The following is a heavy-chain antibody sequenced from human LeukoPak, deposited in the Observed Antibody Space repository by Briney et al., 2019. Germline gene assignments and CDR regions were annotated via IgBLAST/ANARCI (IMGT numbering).Heavy chain of an antibody. V-gene: IGHV1-8*01. CDR3: ARAKGGGLSDY. D-gene: IGHD3-16*01. Sequence: GASVKVSCKASGYTFTSYDINWVRQATGQGLKWMEWTNPNSGNTGYGQKFQGRVTITRNTSISTAYMELTGLRSDDTAMYYCARAKGGGLSDYWGQGTLVTVSS. CDR1: GYTFTSYD. J-gene: IGHJ4*02. CDR2: TNPNSGNT.